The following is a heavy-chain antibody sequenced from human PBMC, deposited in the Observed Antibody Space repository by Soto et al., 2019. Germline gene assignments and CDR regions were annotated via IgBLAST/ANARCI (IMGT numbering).Heavy chain of an antibody. V-gene: IGHV4-31*03. CDR1: GGSISSGGYY. J-gene: IGHJ5*02. Sequence: PSETLSLTCTVSGGSISSGGYYWRWIRQHPGKGLEWIGYIYYSGSTYYNPSLKSRVTISVDTSKNQFSLKLSSVTAADTAAYYCGATMVRGVSDWFDPWGQGTLVTVSP. D-gene: IGHD3-10*01. CDR3: GATMVRGVSDWFDP. CDR2: IYYSGST.